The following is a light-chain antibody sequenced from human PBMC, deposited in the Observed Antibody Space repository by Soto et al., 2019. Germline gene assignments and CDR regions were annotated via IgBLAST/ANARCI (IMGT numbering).Light chain of an antibody. V-gene: IGKV3-20*01. CDR1: QSVRSGH. CDR3: HQYGRSASSIT. J-gene: IGKJ3*01. CDR2: DAS. Sequence: ESVLTQSPGTLSLSPGERATLSCRASQSVRSGHLAWYQQKPGQAPRLVIYDASTRATGIPDRFSGGGSGTDFTLTISRVEPEDFAVYYCHQYGRSASSITFGPGTKVDIK.